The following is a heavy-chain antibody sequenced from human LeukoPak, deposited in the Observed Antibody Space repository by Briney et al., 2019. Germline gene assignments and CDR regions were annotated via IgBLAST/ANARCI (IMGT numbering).Heavy chain of an antibody. CDR3: ARYDILTGPNWFGP. V-gene: IGHV1-18*04. D-gene: IGHD3-9*01. J-gene: IGHJ5*02. Sequence: GASVKVSCKASGYTFTSYGISWVRQAPGQGLEWMGWISAYNGNTNYAQKLQGRVTMTTDTSTSTAYMELRSLRSDGTAVYYCARYDILTGPNWFGPWGQGTLVTVSS. CDR1: GYTFTSYG. CDR2: ISAYNGNT.